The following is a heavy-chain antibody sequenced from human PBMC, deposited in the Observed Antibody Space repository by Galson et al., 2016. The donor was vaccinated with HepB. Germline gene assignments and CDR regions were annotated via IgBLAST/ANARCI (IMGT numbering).Heavy chain of an antibody. J-gene: IGHJ4*02. V-gene: IGHV3-48*02. CDR1: GFTFNSYS. D-gene: IGHD6-19*01. CDR2: ISSSSNSM. Sequence: SLRLSCAASGFTFNSYSMNWVRQAPGKGLEWISYISSSSNSMYYADSVKGRFTISRDNAKNSLYLQMNSLRDEDTAVYYCVKGAGTIDYWGQGTLVTVSS. CDR3: VKGAGTIDY.